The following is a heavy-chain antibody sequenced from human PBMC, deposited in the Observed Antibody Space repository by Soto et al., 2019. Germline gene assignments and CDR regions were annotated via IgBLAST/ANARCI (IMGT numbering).Heavy chain of an antibody. CDR3: ATGIAAAGNRAFDI. Sequence: SLSIPCAASGFTFSSYGMHWVLQAPGKGLEWVAVISYDGSNKYYADSVKGRFIISRDNSKNTLYLQMNSLRAEDTAVYYCATGIAAAGNRAFDIWGQGTMVTVSS. CDR2: ISYDGSNK. D-gene: IGHD6-13*01. J-gene: IGHJ3*02. CDR1: GFTFSSYG. V-gene: IGHV3-30*03.